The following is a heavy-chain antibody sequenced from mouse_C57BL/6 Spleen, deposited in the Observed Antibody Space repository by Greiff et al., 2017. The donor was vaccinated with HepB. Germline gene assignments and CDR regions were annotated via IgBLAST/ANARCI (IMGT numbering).Heavy chain of an antibody. V-gene: IGHV7-3*01. D-gene: IGHD4-1*02. CDR2: ISNKANGYTT. Sequence: EVKLVESGGGLVQPGGSLSLSCAASGFTFTDYYMSWVRQPPGKALEWLGFISNKANGYTTEYSASVKGRFTISRDNAQSTLYLQMNALGAEDSATYYCARSTGFAYWGQGTLVTVSA. CDR3: ARSTGFAY. CDR1: GFTFTDYY. J-gene: IGHJ3*01.